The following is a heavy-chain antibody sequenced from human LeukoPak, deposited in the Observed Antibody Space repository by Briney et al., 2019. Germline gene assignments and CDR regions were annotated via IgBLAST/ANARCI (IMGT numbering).Heavy chain of an antibody. J-gene: IGHJ4*02. CDR1: GDSTSSDRYY. D-gene: IGHD1-26*01. V-gene: IGHV4-39*02. CDR2: IYYSGST. Sequence: SETLSLACTVSGDSTSSDRYYGGWVRQPPGKGLEWIGNIYYSGSTYYNPSLKSRVTMSVDTSKNQFFLKLNSVTAADTAVYYCARGRPYSGGYHLDYWGQGTLVTVSA. CDR3: ARGRPYSGGYHLDY.